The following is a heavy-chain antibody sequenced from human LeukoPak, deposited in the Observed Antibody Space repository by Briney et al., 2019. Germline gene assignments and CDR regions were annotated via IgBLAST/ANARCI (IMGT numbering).Heavy chain of an antibody. V-gene: IGHV1-2*02. CDR1: GYIFTGYY. CDR3: ARIRYCGGISCYYIDY. J-gene: IGHJ4*02. D-gene: IGHD2-2*01. Sequence: ASVKVSCKASGYIFTGYYMHWVRQAPGQGLEWMGWINPNSGGTNYAQKFQGRVTMTRDTSISTAYMELSRLRSDDTAFYYCARIRYCGGISCYYIDYWGQGTLVTVSA. CDR2: INPNSGGT.